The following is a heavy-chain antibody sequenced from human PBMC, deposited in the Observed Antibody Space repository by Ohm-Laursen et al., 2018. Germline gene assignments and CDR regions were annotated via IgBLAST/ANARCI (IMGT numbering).Heavy chain of an antibody. CDR2: ISSSGSTI. D-gene: IGHD3-16*01. J-gene: IGHJ4*02. V-gene: IGHV3-48*03. CDR1: GFTLKDHG. Sequence: GSLRLSCTATGFTLKDHGIHWVRQAPGKGLEWVSYISSSGSTIHYADSVKGRFTISRDNAKNSLYLQMNSLRAEDTAVYHCARDPVRGLTDYWGQGTLVTVSS. CDR3: ARDPVRGLTDY.